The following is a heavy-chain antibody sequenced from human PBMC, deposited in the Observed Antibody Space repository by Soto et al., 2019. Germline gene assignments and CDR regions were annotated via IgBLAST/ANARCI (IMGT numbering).Heavy chain of an antibody. CDR3: ARAGYCSGGSFYRLFSLDY. Sequence: QVQLVESGGGVAQPEKSLRLSCTASGFTFSSYGMHWVRQVPGKGLEWVALIWYDGSKKYYADSAKGRFTISRDNSKNTLSLEMKSLRAAETAVYHCARAGYCSGGSFYRLFSLDYWVQGTLVTVSS. CDR2: IWYDGSKK. D-gene: IGHD2-15*01. V-gene: IGHV3-33*01. J-gene: IGHJ4*02. CDR1: GFTFSSYG.